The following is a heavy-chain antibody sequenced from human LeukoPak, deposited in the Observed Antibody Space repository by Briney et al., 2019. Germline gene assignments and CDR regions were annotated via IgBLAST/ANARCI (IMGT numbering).Heavy chain of an antibody. CDR1: GGSISTDLYY. CDR3: ARGSGWNSFDP. Sequence: SETLSLTCTVSGGSISTDLYYWTWLRQPAGKGLEWIGRIYSNGWTDYNPPLKSRVSISIDTSKNQFSLKMSLATAADTALYYCARGSGWNSFDPWGQGTLVTVAS. J-gene: IGHJ5*02. D-gene: IGHD6-19*01. V-gene: IGHV4-61*02. CDR2: IYSNGWT.